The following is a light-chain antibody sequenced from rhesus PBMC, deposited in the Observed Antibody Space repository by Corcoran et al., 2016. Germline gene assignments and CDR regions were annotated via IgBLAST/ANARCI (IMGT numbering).Light chain of an antibody. CDR1: SSDSGNYNR. Sequence: QAALTQPRSVSGSPGKSVTISCSGSSSDSGNYNRVSWYQQHPGKAPKLILYEVNKWPSGVSDRFSGSESDNTASLTISGLRAEDDADYYCSSSAVSDTYIFGSGTRVTVL. J-gene: IGLJ1*01. CDR3: SSSAVSDTYI. CDR2: EVN. V-gene: IGLV2-23*02.